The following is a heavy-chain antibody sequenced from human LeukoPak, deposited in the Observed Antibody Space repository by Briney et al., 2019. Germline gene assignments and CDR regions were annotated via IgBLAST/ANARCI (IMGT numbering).Heavy chain of an antibody. CDR1: GFTFGDYA. CDR3: ARGHFYDSSGPY. Sequence: PGGSLRLSCTASGFTFGDYAMSWIRQAPGKGLEWVSYISSSGSTIYYADSVKGRFTISRDNAKNSLYLQMNSLRAEDTAVYYCARGHFYDSSGPYWGQGTLVTVSS. J-gene: IGHJ4*02. V-gene: IGHV3-11*01. D-gene: IGHD3-22*01. CDR2: ISSSGSTI.